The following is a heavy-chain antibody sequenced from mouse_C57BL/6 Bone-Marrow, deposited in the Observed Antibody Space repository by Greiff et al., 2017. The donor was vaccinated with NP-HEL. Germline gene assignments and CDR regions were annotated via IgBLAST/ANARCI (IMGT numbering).Heavy chain of an antibody. CDR3: ARRGHWFAY. CDR2: INPSSGFT. J-gene: IGHJ3*01. CDR1: GYTFTSYT. V-gene: IGHV1-4*01. Sequence: QVQLQQSGAELARPGASVKMSCKASGYTFTSYTMHWVKQRPGQGLEWIGYINPSSGFTKYNQKFKDKATLTADKSSSPAYMQLSSLTSEDSAVYYCARRGHWFAYWGQGTLVTVSA.